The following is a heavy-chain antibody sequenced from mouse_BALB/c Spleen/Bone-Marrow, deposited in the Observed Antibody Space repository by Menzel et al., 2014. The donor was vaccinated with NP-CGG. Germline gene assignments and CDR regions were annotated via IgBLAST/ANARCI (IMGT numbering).Heavy chain of an antibody. Sequence: EVMFVESGVGLVQPGGSLKLSCAASGFDFSIYWMTWVCQALGKVLEWIGESNPASSTINYTPSLKDKFVTFRDNAKNTLYLQVRKEKSEDTGCYFCAISYNYGYVDYWGQGTLVTVSA. CDR3: AISYNYGYVDY. CDR2: SNPASSTI. CDR1: GFDFSIYW. V-gene: IGHV4-1*02. D-gene: IGHD1-2*01. J-gene: IGHJ3*01.